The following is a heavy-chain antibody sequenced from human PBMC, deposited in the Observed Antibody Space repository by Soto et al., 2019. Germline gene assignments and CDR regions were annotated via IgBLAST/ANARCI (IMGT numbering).Heavy chain of an antibody. D-gene: IGHD1-26*01. CDR1: GYTFTGYY. CDR3: ARGVGAIKYYFDY. Sequence: QVQLVQSGAEVKKPGASVKVSCKASGYTFTGYYMHWVRQAPGQGLEWMGWIIPIFGTANYAQKFQGRVTITADESTSTAYMELSSLRSEDTAVYYCARGVGAIKYYFDYWGQGTLVTVSS. J-gene: IGHJ4*02. CDR2: IIPIFGTA. V-gene: IGHV1-69*01.